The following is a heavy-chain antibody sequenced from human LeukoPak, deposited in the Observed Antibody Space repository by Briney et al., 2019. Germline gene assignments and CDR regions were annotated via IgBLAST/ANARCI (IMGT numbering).Heavy chain of an antibody. V-gene: IGHV4-61*02. Sequence: KSSQTLSLTCTVSGGSISSGSYYWSWIRQPAGKGLEWIERIYTSGSTNYSPSLKSRVTISVDTSKNQFSLKLSSVTAADTAVYYCARGSAMVRGVIIISRRRPFDYWGQGTLVTVSS. CDR3: ARGSAMVRGVIIISRRRPFDY. D-gene: IGHD3-10*01. CDR2: IYTSGST. CDR1: GGSISSGSYY. J-gene: IGHJ4*02.